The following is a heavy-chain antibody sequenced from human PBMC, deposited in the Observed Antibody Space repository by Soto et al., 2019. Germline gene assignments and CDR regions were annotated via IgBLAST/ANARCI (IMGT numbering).Heavy chain of an antibody. CDR2: IIPIFGTA. Sequence: GASVKVSCKASGGTFSSYAISWVRQAPGQGLEWMGGIIPIFGTANYAQKFQGRVTITADKSTSTAYIELSSLRSEDTAVYYCARDRQVWLQYFRRYYYYGMDVWGQGTTVTVSS. CDR1: GGTFSSYA. CDR3: ARDRQVWLQYFRRYYYYGMDV. V-gene: IGHV1-69*06. D-gene: IGHD5-18*01. J-gene: IGHJ6*02.